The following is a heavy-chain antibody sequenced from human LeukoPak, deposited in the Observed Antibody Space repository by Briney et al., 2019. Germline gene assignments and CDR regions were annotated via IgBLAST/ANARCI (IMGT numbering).Heavy chain of an antibody. D-gene: IGHD6-13*01. Sequence: GGSLRLSCAASGFTFSSYSMNWVRQAPGKGLEWVSSLSSSRSYIYYADSVKGRFTISRDNSKNTLYMQMNSLRAEDTAVYYCARDFAAAGIFDYWGQGTLVTVSS. V-gene: IGHV3-21*01. J-gene: IGHJ4*02. CDR2: LSSSRSYI. CDR1: GFTFSSYS. CDR3: ARDFAAAGIFDY.